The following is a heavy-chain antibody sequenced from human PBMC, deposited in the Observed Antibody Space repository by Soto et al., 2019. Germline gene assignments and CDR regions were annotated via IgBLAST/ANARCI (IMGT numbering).Heavy chain of an antibody. CDR2: INSSSSPI. V-gene: IGHV3-48*01. J-gene: IGHJ6*04. CDR3: VYDFWLVPHV. CDR1: GFTFNTYN. Sequence: EVQLVESGGGLVQPGGSLRLSCAASGFTFNTYNMNWVRQAPGKRPEWVSYINSSSSPIFYADSVKGRFIASRDNARNSLYLQMNSLRAEDTAVYYCVYDFWLVPHVWCKGTTVTVSS. D-gene: IGHD3-3*01.